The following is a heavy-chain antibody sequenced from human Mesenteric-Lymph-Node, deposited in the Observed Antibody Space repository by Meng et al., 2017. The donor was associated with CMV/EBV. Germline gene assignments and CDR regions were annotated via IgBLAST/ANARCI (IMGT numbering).Heavy chain of an antibody. CDR3: AKGQWLAPYNLDY. CDR2: ISSSNIYM. D-gene: IGHD6-19*01. CDR1: GFTFSSYS. Sequence: GESLKISCEASGFTFSSYSMNWVRQAPGKGLEWVASISSSNIYMYYADSVKGRFTISRDNSKNTLYLQMNSLRAEDTAVYYCAKGQWLAPYNLDYWGQGTPVTVSS. V-gene: IGHV3-21*04. J-gene: IGHJ4*02.